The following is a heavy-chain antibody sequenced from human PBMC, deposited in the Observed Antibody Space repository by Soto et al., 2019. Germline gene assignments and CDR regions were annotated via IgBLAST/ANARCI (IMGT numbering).Heavy chain of an antibody. CDR1: GFTFSSHT. CDR2: IDHSGIDK. CDR3: VSWVSALFDY. V-gene: IGHV3-23*01. Sequence: GGSLRLSCAASGFTFSSHTMSWVRQAPGKGLEWVSTIDHSGIDKYYLDSVRGRFTISRDNSRNTLDLQMNSLRAEDTALYFCVSWVSALFDYWGQGTLVTVSS. D-gene: IGHD2-8*01. J-gene: IGHJ4*02.